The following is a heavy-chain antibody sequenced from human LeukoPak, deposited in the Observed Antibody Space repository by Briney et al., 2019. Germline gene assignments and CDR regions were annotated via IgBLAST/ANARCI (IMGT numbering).Heavy chain of an antibody. D-gene: IGHD5-18*01. J-gene: IGHJ6*04. CDR1: GFTFSSYD. Sequence: PGGSLRLSCAASGFTFSSYDIHWVRQATGKGLEWVSGIGTAGEIYYPGSVKGRFTISRDNSKNTLYLQMNSLRAEDTAVYYCAKLGLWSLYLDVWGKGTTVTISS. CDR3: AKLGLWSLYLDV. CDR2: IGTAGEI. V-gene: IGHV3-13*01.